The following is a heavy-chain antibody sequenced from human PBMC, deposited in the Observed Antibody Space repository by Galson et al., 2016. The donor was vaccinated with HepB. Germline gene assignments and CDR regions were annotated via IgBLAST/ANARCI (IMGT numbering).Heavy chain of an antibody. CDR3: ARDRHCSVGSCWYAHVI. D-gene: IGHD2-15*01. V-gene: IGHV1-18*01. Sequence: SVKVSCKASGYTFSSYGISWVRQAPGQGLEWMGWISANNGNTRYAQKFQGRLIMTTDTSTSMAYMDLRSLRSDDTAVYYCARDRHCSVGSCWYAHVIWGLGTLVTVSS. J-gene: IGHJ3*02. CDR1: GYTFSSYG. CDR2: ISANNGNT.